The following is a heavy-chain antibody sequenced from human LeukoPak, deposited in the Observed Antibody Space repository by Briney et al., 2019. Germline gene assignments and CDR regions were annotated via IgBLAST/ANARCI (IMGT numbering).Heavy chain of an antibody. CDR2: ISSSGGGT. V-gene: IGHV3-23*01. D-gene: IGHD6-13*01. Sequence: GGSLRLSCAASGFTFSSYAMIGVRQVPGKGLEWVSAISSSGGGTYSADSVKGRFTISRDNSENTLYLQMISLRAEDTAIYYCAKDRPLPGRYSSSWYYFDYWGQGTLVTVSS. J-gene: IGHJ4*02. CDR3: AKDRPLPGRYSSSWYYFDY. CDR1: GFTFSSYA.